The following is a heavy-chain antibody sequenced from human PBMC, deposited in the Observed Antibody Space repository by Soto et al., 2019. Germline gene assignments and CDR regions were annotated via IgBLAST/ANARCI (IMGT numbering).Heavy chain of an antibody. V-gene: IGHV3-21*06. J-gene: IGHJ4*02. CDR1: GFTFTRYS. CDR2: ISSTTNYI. CDR3: ARESEDLTSNFDY. Sequence: PGGSLRLSCAASGFTFTRYSMNWVRQAPGKGLEWVSSISSTTNYIYYGDSMKGRFTISRDNAKNSLYLEMNSLRAEDTAVCYCARESEDLTSNFDYWGQGTLVTAPQ.